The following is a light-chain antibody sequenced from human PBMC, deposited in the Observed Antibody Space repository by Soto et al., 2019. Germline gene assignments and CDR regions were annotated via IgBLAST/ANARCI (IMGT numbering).Light chain of an antibody. V-gene: IGKV3-20*01. CDR1: QSLTSNY. J-gene: IGKJ3*01. CDR2: GTS. Sequence: EIVLTQSPGTLSLSPGERATLSCRASQSLTSNYLAWYQQKPGQAPRLLISGTSNRATGIPDRFSGSGSGTDFTLTISRLEPDDFAVYYCQQYDDSVFTFGPGTKVDIK. CDR3: QQYDDSVFT.